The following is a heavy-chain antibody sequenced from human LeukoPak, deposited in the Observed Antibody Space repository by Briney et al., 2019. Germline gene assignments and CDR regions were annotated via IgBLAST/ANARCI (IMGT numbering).Heavy chain of an antibody. CDR1: GFTFSGFA. CDR2: IRSKANSYAT. D-gene: IGHD3-10*01. Sequence: GGSLRLSCAASGFTFSGFAMQWVRQASGKGLEWVGRIRSKANSYATEYAASVKGRFTISRDDSKNTAYLQMNSLKTEDTAVYYCTSPYGSGSRANYYYYMDVWGKGTTVTVSS. V-gene: IGHV3-73*01. J-gene: IGHJ6*03. CDR3: TSPYGSGSRANYYYYMDV.